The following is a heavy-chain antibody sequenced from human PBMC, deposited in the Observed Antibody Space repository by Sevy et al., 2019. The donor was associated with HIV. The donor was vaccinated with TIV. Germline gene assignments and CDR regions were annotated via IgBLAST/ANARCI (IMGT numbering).Heavy chain of an antibody. V-gene: IGHV1-18*01. D-gene: IGHD6-13*01. CDR3: ARDLGEEWEQQLVKPQFGY. J-gene: IGHJ4*02. CDR2: ISAYNGNT. CDR1: GYTFTSYG. Sequence: ASVKVSCKASGYTFTSYGINWVRQAPGQGLEWMGWISAYNGNTNYEQKLQGRVTMTTDTSTSTAYMELRSLRSDDTAMYYCARDLGEEWEQQLVKPQFGYWGQGTLVTVSS.